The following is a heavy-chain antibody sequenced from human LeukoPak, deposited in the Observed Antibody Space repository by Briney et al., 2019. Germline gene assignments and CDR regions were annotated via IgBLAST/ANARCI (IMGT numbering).Heavy chain of an antibody. Sequence: NPSETLSLTCTVSGGSISSSGYYWGWIRQPPGKGLEWIGSIYHSGSTYYNPSLKSRVTISVDTSKNQFSLKLSSVTAADTAVYYCARTMLEAAAGRYYYGMDVWGQGTTVTVSS. V-gene: IGHV4-39*07. D-gene: IGHD6-13*01. J-gene: IGHJ6*02. CDR1: GGSISSSGYY. CDR2: IYHSGST. CDR3: ARTMLEAAAGRYYYGMDV.